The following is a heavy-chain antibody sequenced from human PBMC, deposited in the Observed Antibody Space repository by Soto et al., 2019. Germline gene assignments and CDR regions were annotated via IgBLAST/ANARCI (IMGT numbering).Heavy chain of an antibody. V-gene: IGHV1-69*08. Sequence: QVQLVQSGTEVKKPGSSVEVSCKASGGTFSDYTFHWVRQAPGQGLEWMGRIIPVLGLTNYAQKIQGRVTITADTSTSTVDMELSSLTSDDTAVYFCARDPGIATTDYWYFDLWGRGTLVTVSS. CDR1: GGTFSDYT. D-gene: IGHD6-13*01. J-gene: IGHJ2*01. CDR2: IIPVLGLT. CDR3: ARDPGIATTDYWYFDL.